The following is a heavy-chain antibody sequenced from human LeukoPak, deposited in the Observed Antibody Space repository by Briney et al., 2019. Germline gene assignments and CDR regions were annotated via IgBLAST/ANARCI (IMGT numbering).Heavy chain of an antibody. J-gene: IGHJ6*03. CDR1: GGSISSGGYY. CDR3: ARGDPGYCSSTSCPSTVYYYMDV. CDR2: IYYSGST. V-gene: IGHV4-31*03. D-gene: IGHD2-2*01. Sequence: SQTLSLTCTVSGGSISSGGYYWSWIRQHPGKGLEWIGYIYYSGSTYYNPSLKSRVTISVDTSKNQFSLKLSSVTAADTAVYYCARGDPGYCSSTSCPSTVYYYMDVWGKGTTVTVSS.